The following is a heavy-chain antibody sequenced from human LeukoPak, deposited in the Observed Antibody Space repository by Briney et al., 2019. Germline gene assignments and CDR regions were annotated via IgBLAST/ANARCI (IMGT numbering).Heavy chain of an antibody. D-gene: IGHD6-13*01. CDR1: GFTFSSYS. CDR3: AKDGSSFYYFDY. V-gene: IGHV3-48*01. J-gene: IGHJ4*02. Sequence: GGSLRLSCAASGFTFSSYSMNWVRQAPGKGLEWVSYISSSGSTIYYADSVKGRFTISRDNSKNTLYLQMNSLRAEDTAVYYCAKDGSSFYYFDYWGQGTLVTVFS. CDR2: ISSSGSTI.